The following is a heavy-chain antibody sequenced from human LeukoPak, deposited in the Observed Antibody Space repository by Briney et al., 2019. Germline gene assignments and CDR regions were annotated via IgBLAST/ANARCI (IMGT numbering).Heavy chain of an antibody. CDR2: ISAYTGNT. V-gene: IGHV1-18*01. J-gene: IGHJ4*02. CDR3: ARGGYTDGVY. Sequence: ASVKVSCKASGYAFGDYGVTWARQAPGQGLEWMGWISAYTGNTHYAPKFQGRVTLTTDTSTSTAYMDLRSLRSDDTAVYYCARGGYTDGVYWEPGTLVTLSS. CDR1: GYAFGDYG. D-gene: IGHD5-18*01.